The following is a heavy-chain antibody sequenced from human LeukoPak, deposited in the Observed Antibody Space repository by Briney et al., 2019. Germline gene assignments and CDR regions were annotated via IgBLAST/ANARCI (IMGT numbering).Heavy chain of an antibody. CDR3: ARALWGYNYGIDY. V-gene: IGHV4-59*12. CDR2: IYDSGVT. J-gene: IGHJ4*02. D-gene: IGHD5-18*01. CDR1: GGSISRYH. Sequence: SETLSLTCTVSGGSISRYHWTWIRQSPGKGLEWIGYIYDSGVTNYNPSLKSRVTISVDTSKNQFSLKLTSVTAADTAVYYCARALWGYNYGIDYWGQGTLVTVSS.